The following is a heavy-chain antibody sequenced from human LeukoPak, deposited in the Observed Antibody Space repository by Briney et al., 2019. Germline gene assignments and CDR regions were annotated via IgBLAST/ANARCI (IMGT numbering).Heavy chain of an antibody. D-gene: IGHD1-1*01. CDR3: ARVRAIAATGTGARYFQD. CDR2: NNPNSGGT. CDR1: GYTFTDYH. V-gene: IGHV1-2*02. Sequence: RDSVKVSCKASGYTFTDYHIYWLRQAPGQGLEWMGWNNPNSGGTNYAQKFQGRVTMTRDTSTNTAYMELSRLRSDDTAVYFCARVRAIAATGTGARYFQDWGQGTLFTVSS. J-gene: IGHJ1*01.